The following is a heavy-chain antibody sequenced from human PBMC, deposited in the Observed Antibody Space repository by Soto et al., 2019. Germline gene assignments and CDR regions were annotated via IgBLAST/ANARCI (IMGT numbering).Heavy chain of an antibody. CDR3: AVGSGLRPLYWFDP. CDR1: GYTFRNYR. CDR2: IYPGDSDT. Sequence: EVQLVQSGAEVKKSGESLKISCKGSGYTFRNYRIAWVRQMPGTGLEWMGGIYPGDSDTRYSPSFQGQVTISADKSISTAYLQWGSLKASDTAMYYCAVGSGLRPLYWFDPWGQGTLVTVSS. D-gene: IGHD4-17*01. V-gene: IGHV5-51*03. J-gene: IGHJ5*02.